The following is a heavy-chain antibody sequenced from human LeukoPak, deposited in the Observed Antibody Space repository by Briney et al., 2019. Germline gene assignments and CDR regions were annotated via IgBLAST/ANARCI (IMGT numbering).Heavy chain of an antibody. D-gene: IGHD2-15*01. V-gene: IGHV3-11*03. J-gene: IGHJ4*02. CDR1: GFTFSDYY. Sequence: PGGSLRLSCVASGFTFSDYYMIWIRQAPGKGLEWVSDISSGSSYANYADSVKGRFTISRDNAKNSLYLQMNSLRAEDTAVYYCAKTKGYCSGGSCYWPFDYWGQGTLVTVSS. CDR2: ISSGSSYA. CDR3: AKTKGYCSGGSCYWPFDY.